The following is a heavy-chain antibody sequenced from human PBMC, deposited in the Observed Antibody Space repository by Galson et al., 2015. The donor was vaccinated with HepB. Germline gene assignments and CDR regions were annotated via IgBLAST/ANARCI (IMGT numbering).Heavy chain of an antibody. CDR1: GFTVSSNY. CDR2: IYSGGST. D-gene: IGHD3-22*01. CDR3: ARQSYYYDSSGYMLLGAFDI. Sequence: SLRLSCAASGFTVSSNYMSWVRQAPGKGLEWVSVIYSGGSTYYADSVKGRFTISRDNSKNTLYLQMNSLRAEDTAVYYCARQSYYYDSSGYMLLGAFDIWGQGTMVTVSS. J-gene: IGHJ3*02. V-gene: IGHV3-53*01.